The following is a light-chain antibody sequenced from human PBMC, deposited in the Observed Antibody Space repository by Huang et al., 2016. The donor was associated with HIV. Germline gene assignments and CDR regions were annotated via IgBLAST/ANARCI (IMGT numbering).Light chain of an antibody. J-gene: IGKJ4*01. CDR2: DAS. Sequence: EIVLTQSPATLSLSPGERATLSCRASQSVSSYLAWYQPKPGQAPRLPIYDASNMATGIPARFSGSGSGTDFTLTISSLEPEDFAVYYCQQRSNSFLTFGGGTKVEIK. V-gene: IGKV3-11*01. CDR3: QQRSNSFLT. CDR1: QSVSSY.